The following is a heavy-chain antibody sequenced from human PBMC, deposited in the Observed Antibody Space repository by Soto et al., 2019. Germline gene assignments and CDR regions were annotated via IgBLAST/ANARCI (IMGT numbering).Heavy chain of an antibody. V-gene: IGHV3-49*04. Sequence: GGSLRLSCTASGFTFGDYAMSWVRQAPGKGLEWVGFIRSKAYGGTTEYAASVKGRFTISRDDSKSIAYLQMNSLKTEDTAVYYCTRDRPTYYYDSSGYPYYYYGMDVWGQGTTVTVSS. CDR1: GFTFGDYA. CDR2: IRSKAYGGTT. D-gene: IGHD3-22*01. CDR3: TRDRPTYYYDSSGYPYYYYGMDV. J-gene: IGHJ6*02.